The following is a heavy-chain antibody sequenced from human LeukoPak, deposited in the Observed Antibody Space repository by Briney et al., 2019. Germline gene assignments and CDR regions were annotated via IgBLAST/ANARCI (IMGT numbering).Heavy chain of an antibody. J-gene: IGHJ4*02. D-gene: IGHD6-19*01. CDR2: IYYSGST. CDR3: ARHVGIAVYVFGH. CDR1: GGSISSGNSY. Sequence: SETLSITCAVSGGSISSGNSYWGWIRQPPGKGLEWIGSIYYSGSTYHNPSLKSRATISVDTSKNQFSLKLSSVTAADTAMYYCARHVGIAVYVFGHWGQGTLVTVSS. V-gene: IGHV4-39*01.